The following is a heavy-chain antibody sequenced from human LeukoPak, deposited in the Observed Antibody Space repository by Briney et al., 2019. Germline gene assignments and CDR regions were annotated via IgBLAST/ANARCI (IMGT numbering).Heavy chain of an antibody. J-gene: IGHJ4*02. CDR1: GFTFSSYT. Sequence: PGGSLRLSCAASGFTFSSYTMNWVRQAPGKGLEWVSSISSSRSYIYYADSVKGRFTISSDNTMNSLFPQMNSLRAEDTAVYYCAPALSLYDYIYFDYWGQGTLVTVSS. CDR3: APALSLYDYIYFDY. CDR2: ISSSRSYI. V-gene: IGHV3-21*01. D-gene: IGHD5-12*01.